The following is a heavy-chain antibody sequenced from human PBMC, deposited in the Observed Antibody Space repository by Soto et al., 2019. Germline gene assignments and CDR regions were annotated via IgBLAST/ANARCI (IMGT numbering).Heavy chain of an antibody. CDR1: GFSFDNYV. CDR3: ANAEHHRRTLGFDY. D-gene: IGHD1-7*01. V-gene: IGHV3-23*01. J-gene: IGHJ4*02. Sequence: GGSLRLSCAASGFSFDNYVMTWVRQSPGKGLQWVSSISTTGGSTYYADSVKGRFTISRDNSKKILYLQMNNLRAEDTAVYYCANAEHHRRTLGFDYWGQGTPVTVSS. CDR2: ISTTGGST.